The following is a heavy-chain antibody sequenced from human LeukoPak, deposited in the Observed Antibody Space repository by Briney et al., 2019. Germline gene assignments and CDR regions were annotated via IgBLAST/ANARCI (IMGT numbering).Heavy chain of an antibody. D-gene: IGHD2-15*01. J-gene: IGHJ4*02. V-gene: IGHV3-21*01. CDR3: ATSDCSGGSCYLGGTFDY. CDR2: LRSSSSYI. Sequence: PGGALELPCGASGFTFSSLSMNWGRQAPGKGLGWVSSLRSSSSYIYYADSVKGRFTISRDNSKNTLYLQMNSLRAEDTAVYYCATSDCSGGSCYLGGTFDYWGQGTLVTVSS. CDR1: GFTFSSLS.